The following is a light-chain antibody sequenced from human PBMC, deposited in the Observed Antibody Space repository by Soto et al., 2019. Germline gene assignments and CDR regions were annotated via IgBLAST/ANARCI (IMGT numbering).Light chain of an antibody. J-gene: IGKJ2*01. CDR2: DAS. CDR1: RSVSRY. V-gene: IGKV3-11*01. CDR3: QQRGNWPPYT. Sequence: EVVLTQSPATLSLSVGERATLSCRASRSVSRYVVWYHQKPGQTPRLLIFDASTRATGISARFSGSGSGTDFNLAISSLEPEDFAVYYCQQRGNWPPYTFGQGTKLEIK.